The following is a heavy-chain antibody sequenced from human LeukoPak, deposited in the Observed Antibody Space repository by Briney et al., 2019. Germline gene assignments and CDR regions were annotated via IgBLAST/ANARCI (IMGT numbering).Heavy chain of an antibody. CDR3: ARDLPSYYYDSSGCYDY. V-gene: IGHV3-21*01. D-gene: IGHD3-22*01. J-gene: IGHJ4*02. Sequence: GGSLRLSCAASGFTFSSYSMNWVRQAPGKGLEWVSSISSSSSYIYYADSVKGRFTISRDNAKNSLYLQMNSLRAEDTAVYYCARDLPSYYYDSSGCYDYWGQGTLVTVSS. CDR2: ISSSSSYI. CDR1: GFTFSSYS.